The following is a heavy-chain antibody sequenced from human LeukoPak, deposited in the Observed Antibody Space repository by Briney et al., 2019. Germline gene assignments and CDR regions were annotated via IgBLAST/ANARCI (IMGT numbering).Heavy chain of an antibody. CDR3: AGRGDVVVVPADY. CDR2: IYYSGST. V-gene: IGHV4-39*01. D-gene: IGHD2-2*01. CDR1: GGSISTGSYY. Sequence: PSETLSLTCTVSGGSISTGSYYWAWIRQPPGKGLEWLGSIYYSGSTYYNPSLKSRVTISVDTSKNQFSLKLSSVTAADTAVYYCAGRGDVVVVPADYWGQGTLVTVFS. J-gene: IGHJ4*02.